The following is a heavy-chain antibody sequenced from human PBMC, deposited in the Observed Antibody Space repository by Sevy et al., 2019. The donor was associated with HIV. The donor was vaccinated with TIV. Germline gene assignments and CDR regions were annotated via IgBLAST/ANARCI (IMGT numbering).Heavy chain of an antibody. CDR2: IKQDGSEK. Sequence: GGSLRLSCAASGFTFSSYWMSWVRQAPGKGLEWVANIKQDGSEKYYVDSVKGRFTISRDNAKNSLYLQMNSLRAEDTAVYYCAGQYYDFWSGYYTHAFDIWGQGTMVTVSS. CDR3: AGQYYDFWSGYYTHAFDI. CDR1: GFTFSSYW. J-gene: IGHJ3*02. D-gene: IGHD3-3*01. V-gene: IGHV3-7*01.